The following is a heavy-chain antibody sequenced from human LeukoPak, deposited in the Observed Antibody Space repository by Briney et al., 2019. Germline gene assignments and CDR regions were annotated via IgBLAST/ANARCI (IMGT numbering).Heavy chain of an antibody. CDR3: ARLDSSGWYNFDY. V-gene: IGHV4-59*02. CDR2: IYHTGST. D-gene: IGHD6-19*01. CDR1: GGSVSDYY. J-gene: IGHJ4*02. Sequence: PSETLSLTCTISGGSVSDYYWSWIRQSPGKGLEWIGYIYHTGSTSYNPSLKSRVTISVETSKNQFSLKLSSVTAADTAVYYCARLDSSGWYNFDYWGQGTLVTVSS.